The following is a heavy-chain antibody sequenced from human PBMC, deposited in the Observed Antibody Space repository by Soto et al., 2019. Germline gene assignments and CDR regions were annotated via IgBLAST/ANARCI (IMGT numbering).Heavy chain of an antibody. Sequence: SETLSLTCTVSGGSISSYYWSWIRQPPGKGLEWIGYIYYSGSTNYNPSLKSRVTISVDTSKNQFSLKLSSVTAADTAVYYCARESRITMVRGVYYYYGMDVWGQGTTVTVYS. CDR1: GGSISSYY. V-gene: IGHV4-59*01. CDR3: ARESRITMVRGVYYYYGMDV. CDR2: IYYSGST. J-gene: IGHJ6*02. D-gene: IGHD3-10*01.